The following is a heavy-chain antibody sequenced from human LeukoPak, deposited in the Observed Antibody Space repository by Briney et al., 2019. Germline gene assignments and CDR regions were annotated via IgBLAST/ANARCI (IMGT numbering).Heavy chain of an antibody. CDR3: SRDLSYGPLDS. CDR2: IQFDGTKT. Sequence: GTSLKLSCATSGFTFSSYGMHWVRQAPGKGLEWVAAIQFDGTKTYYADSVKGRSTISRDDSKNTVYLQMNSLRAEDTAVYYCSRDLSYGPLDSWGQGTLLTVSS. J-gene: IGHJ4*02. D-gene: IGHD5-18*01. V-gene: IGHV3-30*12. CDR1: GFTFSSYG.